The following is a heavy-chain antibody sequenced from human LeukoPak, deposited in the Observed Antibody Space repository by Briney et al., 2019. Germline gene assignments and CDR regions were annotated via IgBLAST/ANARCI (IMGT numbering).Heavy chain of an antibody. J-gene: IGHJ3*02. D-gene: IGHD1-1*01. CDR2: INSDGSST. V-gene: IGHV3-74*01. CDR3: ARASTGGPERKAFDI. Sequence: GGSLRLSCAASGFTFSSYWMHWVRQAPGKGLVWISRINSDGSSTSYADSVKGRCTISRDNAKNTLYLQMNSLRAEDTAVYYCARASTGGPERKAFDIWGQGTMVTVSS. CDR1: GFTFSSYW.